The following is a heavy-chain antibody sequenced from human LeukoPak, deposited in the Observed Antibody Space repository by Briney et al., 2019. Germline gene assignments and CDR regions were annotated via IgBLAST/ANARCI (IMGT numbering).Heavy chain of an antibody. D-gene: IGHD3-10*01. V-gene: IGHV4-4*07. CDR3: ARAPVPSYYYGSGSREFDY. J-gene: IGHJ4*02. Sequence: SETLSLTCTVSGGSISSYYWSWIRQPAGKGLEWIGRIYTSGSTNYNPSLKSRVTISVDTSKNQFSLKLSSVTAADTAVYYCARAPVPSYYYGSGSREFDYWGQGTLVTVSS. CDR2: IYTSGST. CDR1: GGSISSYY.